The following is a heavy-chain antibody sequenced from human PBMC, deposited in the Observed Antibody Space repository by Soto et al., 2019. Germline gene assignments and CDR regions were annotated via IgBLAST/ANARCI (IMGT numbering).Heavy chain of an antibody. V-gene: IGHV1-69*02. Sequence: QVQLVQSGAEVKKPGSSVKVSCKASGGTFSSYTISWVRQAPGQGLEWMGRIIPILGIANYAQKFQGRVTITADKSTSTAYMELSSLRSEDTAVYYCARNSGYSSSWYWDYWGQGTLVTVSS. D-gene: IGHD6-13*01. CDR1: GGTFSSYT. CDR2: IIPILGIA. J-gene: IGHJ4*02. CDR3: ARNSGYSSSWYWDY.